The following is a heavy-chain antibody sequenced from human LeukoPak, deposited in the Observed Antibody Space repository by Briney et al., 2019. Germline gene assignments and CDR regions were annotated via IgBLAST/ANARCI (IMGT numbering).Heavy chain of an antibody. CDR1: GGSMSSYY. D-gene: IGHD4-11*01. V-gene: IGHV4-59*08. Sequence: SETLSLTCTVSGGSMSSYYWSWIRQPPGKGMEWIAYIYYSGSTNYNPSLKSRVTISVDTSKNQFSLKLSSVTAADTAMYYCARHIHSNYKSGWFFDLWGRGTLVTVSS. CDR3: ARHIHSNYKSGWFFDL. CDR2: IYYSGST. J-gene: IGHJ2*01.